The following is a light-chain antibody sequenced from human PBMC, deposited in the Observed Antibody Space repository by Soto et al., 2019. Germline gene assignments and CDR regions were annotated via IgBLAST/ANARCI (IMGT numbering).Light chain of an antibody. CDR3: SSYTTTKTLV. J-gene: IGLJ2*01. V-gene: IGLV2-14*01. CDR2: EVS. CDR1: SSDVGGYNY. Sequence: QSVLTQPASVSGSPGQSITISCTGSSSDVGGYNYVSWYQQHPDKAPKLMIYEVSNRPSGVSNRFSGSKSGNTASLTISGLQAEDEADYYCSSYTTTKTLVFGGGPKVTVL.